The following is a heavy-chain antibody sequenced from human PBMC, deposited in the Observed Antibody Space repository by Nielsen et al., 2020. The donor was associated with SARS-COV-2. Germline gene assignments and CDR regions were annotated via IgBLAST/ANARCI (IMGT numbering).Heavy chain of an antibody. CDR1: GGSISSNNW. CDR3: ARGLSDYYYAMDV. Sequence: SEILSLTCAVSGGSISSNNWWSWVRQPPGKGLEWIGEIYHRGSTNYSPSLKTRVTISVDKSKNQFSLKLTSVTAADSAVYYCARGLSDYYYAMDVWGQGTTVSVSS. D-gene: IGHD6-19*01. J-gene: IGHJ6*02. V-gene: IGHV4-4*02. CDR2: IYHRGST.